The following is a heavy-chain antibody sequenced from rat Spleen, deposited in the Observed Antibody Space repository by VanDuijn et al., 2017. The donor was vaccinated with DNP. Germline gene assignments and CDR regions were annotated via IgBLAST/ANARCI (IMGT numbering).Heavy chain of an antibody. CDR2: ISYDGSGT. J-gene: IGHJ2*01. D-gene: IGHD1-1*01. CDR1: GFTFSDYN. Sequence: EVQLVESGGDLVQPGRSLKLSCAASGFTFSDYNMAWVRQAPKKGLEWVATISYDGSGTYYRDSVKGRFTISRDNAKSTLYLQMDSLRSEDTATYYCARRYYSGSYYFDYWGQGVMVTVSS. CDR3: ARRYYSGSYYFDY. V-gene: IGHV5-7*01.